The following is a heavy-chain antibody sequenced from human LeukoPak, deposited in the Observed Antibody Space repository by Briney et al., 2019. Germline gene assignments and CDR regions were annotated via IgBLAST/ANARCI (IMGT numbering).Heavy chain of an antibody. CDR3: ARDCSSGNCRGALDY. D-gene: IGHD3-22*01. J-gene: IGHJ4*02. CDR1: GFSLRKHP. V-gene: IGHV3-64*01. CDR2: ISGDGGTT. Sequence: GGSLRLSCAASGFSLRKHPIHWVRQAPGKGLEFVSAISGDGGTTFYASSVKGRFTISRDNSKNMVVLQMGSLRTDDMGVYSCARDCSSGNCRGALDYWGQGALVTVSS.